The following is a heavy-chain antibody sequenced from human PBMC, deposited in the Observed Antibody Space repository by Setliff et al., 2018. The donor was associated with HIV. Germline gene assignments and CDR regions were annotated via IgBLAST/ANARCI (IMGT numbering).Heavy chain of an antibody. CDR2: ISYSGST. V-gene: IGHV4-39*01. CDR3: ASPRGYCSGGTCHFWDFDR. D-gene: IGHD2-15*01. CDR1: GGSISSSTYY. Sequence: PSETLSLTCPVSGGSISSSTYYWGWIRQPPGKGLEWIGTISYSGSTYYNPPLKSRVLISVDKSKNQFSLKLSSLTAADTAVYYCASPRGYCSGGTCHFWDFDRWGRGTLVTVSS. J-gene: IGHJ2*01.